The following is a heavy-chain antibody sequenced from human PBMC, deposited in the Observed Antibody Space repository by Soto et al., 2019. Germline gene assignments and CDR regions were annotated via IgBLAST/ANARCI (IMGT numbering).Heavy chain of an antibody. D-gene: IGHD2-2*01. V-gene: IGHV4-39*01. CDR2: IYYSGST. CDR3: ARHEKRGYCSSTSCLTWYFDL. Sequence: QLQLQESGPGLVKPSETLSLTCTVSGGSISSSTYYWGWIRQPPGKGLEWIGSIYYSGSTYYNPSLKSRVTISVDTSKNQSSLKLSSVTAADTAVYYCARHEKRGYCSSTSCLTWYFDLWGRGTLVTVSS. J-gene: IGHJ2*01. CDR1: GGSISSSTYY.